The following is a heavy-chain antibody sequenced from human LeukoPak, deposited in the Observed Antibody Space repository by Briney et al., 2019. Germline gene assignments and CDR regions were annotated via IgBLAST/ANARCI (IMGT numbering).Heavy chain of an antibody. CDR1: GGSISSSSYY. CDR2: IYYSGST. D-gene: IGHD2-2*01. V-gene: IGHV4-39*01. CDR3: ARRTSWSLHWFDP. J-gene: IGHJ5*02. Sequence: SETLSLTCTVSGGSISSSSYYWGWIRQPPGKGLEWIGSIYYSGSTYYNPSLKSRVTISVDTSKNQFSLKLSSVTAADTAVYYCARRTSWSLHWFDPWGQGTLVTVSS.